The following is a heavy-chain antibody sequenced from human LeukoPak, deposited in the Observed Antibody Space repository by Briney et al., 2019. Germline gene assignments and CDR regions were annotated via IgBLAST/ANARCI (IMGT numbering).Heavy chain of an antibody. CDR3: AKPYDFWSGYLHYFDY. CDR1: GFTFSSYS. V-gene: IGHV3-21*04. J-gene: IGHJ4*02. Sequence: PGGSLRLSCAASGFTFSSYSMNWVRQAPGKGLEWVSSISSSSSYIYYADSVKGRFTISRDNSKNTLYLQMNSLRAEDTAVYYCAKPYDFWSGYLHYFDYWGQGTLVTVSS. D-gene: IGHD3-3*01. CDR2: ISSSSSYI.